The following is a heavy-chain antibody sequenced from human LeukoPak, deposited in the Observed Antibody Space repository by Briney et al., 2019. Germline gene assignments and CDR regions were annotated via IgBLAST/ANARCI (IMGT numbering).Heavy chain of an antibody. CDR3: AKDDLPPSSGIDY. CDR2: ISYDGSNK. V-gene: IGHV3-30*18. Sequence: GGSLRLSCAASGFTFSSYGMHWVRQAPGKGLEWVAVISYDGSNKYYADSVKGRFTISRDNSKNTLYLQMNSLRAEDTAVYYCAKDDLPPSSGIDYWGQGTLVTVSS. J-gene: IGHJ4*02. CDR1: GFTFSSYG. D-gene: IGHD6-19*01.